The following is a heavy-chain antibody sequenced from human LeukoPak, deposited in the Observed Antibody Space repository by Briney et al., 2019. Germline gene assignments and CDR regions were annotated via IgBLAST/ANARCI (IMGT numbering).Heavy chain of an antibody. CDR2: IYPGDSDT. D-gene: IGHD3-9*01. Sequence: GESLKISCKGSGYSFTNYWIAWVRQMPGKGLEWMGIIYPGDSDTRYSPSFQGQVTISAARSISTAYLQASSLKASDTAMYYCARLSYYDILTGYYSGISDYWGQGTLVTVSS. V-gene: IGHV5-51*01. CDR3: ARLSYYDILTGYYSGISDY. CDR1: GYSFTNYW. J-gene: IGHJ4*02.